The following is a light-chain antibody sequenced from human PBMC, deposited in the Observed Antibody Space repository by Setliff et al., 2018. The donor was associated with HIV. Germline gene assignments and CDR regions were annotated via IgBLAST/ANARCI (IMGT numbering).Light chain of an antibody. V-gene: IGLV2-14*03. CDR3: TSHRSSITLDFV. J-gene: IGLJ1*01. CDR1: SSDVGGYDY. Sequence: QSALTQPASVSGSSGQSITISCAGTSSDVGGYDYVSLYQQHPDKAPTLLIYDVSNRPSGVSNPSSGSTSGNTASLTISWFQAEDEADYYCTSHRSSITLDFVVGTGIKVTVL. CDR2: DVS.